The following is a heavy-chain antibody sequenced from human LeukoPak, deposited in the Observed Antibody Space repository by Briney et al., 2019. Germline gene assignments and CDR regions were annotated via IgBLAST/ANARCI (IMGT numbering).Heavy chain of an antibody. CDR2: IIPIFVTA. V-gene: IGHV1-69*13. CDR1: GGTFSSYA. CDR3: ASSARGGSYYYPLDP. Sequence: GASVKVSCKASGGTFSSYAITWVRQAHGQGLEWMGGIIPIFVTANYAQKFQGRVTITADESTSTAYMELSSLRSEDTAVYYCASSARGGSYYYPLDPWGQGTLVTVSS. D-gene: IGHD1-26*01. J-gene: IGHJ5*02.